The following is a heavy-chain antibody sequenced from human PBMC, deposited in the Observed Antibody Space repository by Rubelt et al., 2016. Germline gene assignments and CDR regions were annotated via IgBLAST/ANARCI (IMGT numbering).Heavy chain of an antibody. D-gene: IGHD5-18*01. CDR1: GFTFDDYT. Sequence: AASGFTFDDYTMHWVRQAPGKGLEWVSLISWDGGSTYYADSVKGRFTISRDNSKNSLYLQMNSLRTEDTALYYCAKGEINVDTAMVSYFDYWGQGTLVTVSS. J-gene: IGHJ4*02. CDR3: AKGEINVDTAMVSYFDY. V-gene: IGHV3-43*01. CDR2: ISWDGGST.